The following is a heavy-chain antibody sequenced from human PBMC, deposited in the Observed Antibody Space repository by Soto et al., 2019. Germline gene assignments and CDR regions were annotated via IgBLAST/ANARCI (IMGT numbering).Heavy chain of an antibody. D-gene: IGHD6-19*01. J-gene: IGHJ4*02. CDR2: ISGSGGST. V-gene: IGHV3-23*01. Sequence: TGGSLRLSCAASGFTFSSYAMSWVRQAPGKGLEWVSAISGSGGSTYYADSVKGRFTISRDNSKNTLYLQMNSLRAEDTAVYYCANTRIAVAGRDYWGQGTLVTVSS. CDR1: GFTFSSYA. CDR3: ANTRIAVAGRDY.